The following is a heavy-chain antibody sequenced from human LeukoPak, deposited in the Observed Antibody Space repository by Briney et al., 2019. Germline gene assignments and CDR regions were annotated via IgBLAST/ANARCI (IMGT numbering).Heavy chain of an antibody. CDR2: ISGSGGST. Sequence: GGSLRLSCAASGFTFSSYWMNWVRQAPGKGLEWVSAISGSGGSTYYADSVKGRFTISRDNSKNTLYLQMNSLRAEDTAVYYCAREWGGRYCSSTSCYGAYYYYGMDVWGQGTTVTVSS. CDR1: GFTFSSYW. J-gene: IGHJ6*02. CDR3: AREWGGRYCSSTSCYGAYYYYGMDV. D-gene: IGHD2-2*01. V-gene: IGHV3-23*01.